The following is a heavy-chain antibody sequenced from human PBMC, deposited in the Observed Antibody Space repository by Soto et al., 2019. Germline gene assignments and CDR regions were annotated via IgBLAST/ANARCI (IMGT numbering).Heavy chain of an antibody. J-gene: IGHJ3*02. CDR3: ARDPNGDYIGAFDI. CDR1: TFTFSTYA. D-gene: IGHD4-17*01. Sequence: GGSLRLSCTTSTFTFSTYAMTWVRQAPGKGLQWVSSIWGSSHSTNYADSVKGRFTISRDNSKNTLYLQVNSPRTEDTAAYYCARDPNGDYIGAFDIWGQGIMVTVSS. V-gene: IGHV3-23*01. CDR2: IWGSSHST.